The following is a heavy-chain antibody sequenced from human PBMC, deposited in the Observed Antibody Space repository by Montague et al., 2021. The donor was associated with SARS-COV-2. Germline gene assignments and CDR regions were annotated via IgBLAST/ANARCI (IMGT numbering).Heavy chain of an antibody. V-gene: IGHV4-39*01. CDR3: ARLYIQKTLVGASRRRWFDP. CDR2: TSYTGST. J-gene: IGHJ5*02. D-gene: IGHD1-26*01. Sequence: SETLSLTCSVSGDSMSGSNSYWGWIRQPPGKGLESIGSTSYTGSTSYNASLKSRVTMSVDTSKNEFSLRLSSVTASDTAAYYCARLYIQKTLVGASRRRWFDPWGQGTLVTVSS. CDR1: GDSMSGSNSY.